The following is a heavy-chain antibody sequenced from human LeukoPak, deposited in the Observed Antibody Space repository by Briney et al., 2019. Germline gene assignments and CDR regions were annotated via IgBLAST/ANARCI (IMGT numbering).Heavy chain of an antibody. CDR1: GYTFSSYA. CDR2: ISYDGSNK. Sequence: GGSLRLSCAASGYTFSSYAMHWVRQAPGKGLEWVAVISYDGSNKYYADSVKGRSTISRDNSKNTLYLQMNSLRAEDTAVYYCARGRMVATGYFDYWGQGTLVTVSS. CDR3: ARGRMVATGYFDY. D-gene: IGHD5-12*01. J-gene: IGHJ4*02. V-gene: IGHV3-30-3*01.